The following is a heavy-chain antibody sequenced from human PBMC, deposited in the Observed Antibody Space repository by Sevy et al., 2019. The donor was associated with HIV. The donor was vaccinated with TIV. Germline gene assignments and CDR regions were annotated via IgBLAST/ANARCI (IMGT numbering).Heavy chain of an antibody. D-gene: IGHD2-8*01. CDR1: GFTFSNSW. Sequence: GGSLRLSCVASGFTFSNSWMNWVRQAPGKGLEWVANINPGGTEEFYVDSVKGRFIISRDNAKNSLFLQMNSLRAEDTAVYYCTRVSRGTDDVYWGSGTLVTVSS. V-gene: IGHV3-7*01. J-gene: IGHJ4*02. CDR2: INPGGTEE. CDR3: TRVSRGTDDVY.